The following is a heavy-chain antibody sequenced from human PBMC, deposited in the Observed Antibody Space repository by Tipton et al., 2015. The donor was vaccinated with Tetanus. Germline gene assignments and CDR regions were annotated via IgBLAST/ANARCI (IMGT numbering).Heavy chain of an antibody. Sequence: TLSLTCNVSGDSMTDFYWSWIRQPPGKGLEWIAYIFYNGRTPSNPSLKSLVSISVDTSKNQFSLKLSSLTAADTAIYYCGRHPHRPGMDVWGQGTMVTVSS. CDR2: IFYNGRT. CDR3: GRHPHRPGMDV. J-gene: IGHJ6*02. CDR1: GDSMTDFY. V-gene: IGHV4-59*08.